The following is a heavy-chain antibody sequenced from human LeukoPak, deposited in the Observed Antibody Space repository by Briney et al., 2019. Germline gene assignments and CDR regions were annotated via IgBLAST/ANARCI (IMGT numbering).Heavy chain of an antibody. Sequence: SETLSLTCTVSGDSLSSSSYYWGWIRQPPGKGLEWIGNIYYSGNTYYNPSLKSRLSISVDTSKIQFSLRLSSVTVADTAVYYCARTPLRGATFFTSYPNWFDTWGQGTLVTVSS. CDR2: IYYSGNT. CDR3: ARTPLRGATFFTSYPNWFDT. V-gene: IGHV4-39*07. CDR1: GDSLSSSSYY. D-gene: IGHD3-10*01. J-gene: IGHJ5*02.